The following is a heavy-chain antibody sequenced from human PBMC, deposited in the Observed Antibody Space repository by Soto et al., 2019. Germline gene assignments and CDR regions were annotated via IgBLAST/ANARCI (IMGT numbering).Heavy chain of an antibody. D-gene: IGHD3-16*02. J-gene: IGHJ6*02. CDR1: GFTFSSYS. Sequence: EVQLVESGGGLVKPGGSLRLSCAASGFTFSSYSMNWVRQAPGKGLEWVSSISSSSSYIYYADSVKGRFTISRDNANNSLDLQINGLRAENTAVYYFARYRRIALYYYYCMDVWGQGSTVTVYS. CDR2: ISSSSSYI. V-gene: IGHV3-21*01. CDR3: ARYRRIALYYYYCMDV.